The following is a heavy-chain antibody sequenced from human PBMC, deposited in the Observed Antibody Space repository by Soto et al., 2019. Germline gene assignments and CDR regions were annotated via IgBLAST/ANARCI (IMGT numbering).Heavy chain of an antibody. CDR1: GFTFSSYA. D-gene: IGHD4-17*01. CDR3: ARDQAIYGAYADATDY. V-gene: IGHV3-30-3*01. Sequence: QVQLVESGGGVVQPGRSLRLSCAASGFTFSSYAMHWVRQAPGKGLEWVAVISYDGSNKYYADSVKGRFTISRDNSKNTLYLQMNSLRAEDTAVYYCARDQAIYGAYADATDYWGQGTLVTVSS. CDR2: ISYDGSNK. J-gene: IGHJ4*02.